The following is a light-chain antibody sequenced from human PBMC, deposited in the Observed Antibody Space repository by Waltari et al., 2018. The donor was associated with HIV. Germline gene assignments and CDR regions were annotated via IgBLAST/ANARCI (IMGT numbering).Light chain of an antibody. Sequence: QSVLTQPPSASGAPGQRVTMSCSGSSSNIGGNYVYWYQHLPGSAPKLLISRNNTRPSGVLDGFSGSKSGTSASLATSGLRSEDVADYYCAAWDVSLSGVLFGGGTKLTVL. CDR1: SSNIGGNY. CDR3: AAWDVSLSGVL. CDR2: RNN. V-gene: IGLV1-47*01. J-gene: IGLJ3*02.